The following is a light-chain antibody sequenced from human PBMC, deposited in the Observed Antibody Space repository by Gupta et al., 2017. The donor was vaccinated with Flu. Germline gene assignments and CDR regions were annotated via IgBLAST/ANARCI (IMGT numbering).Light chain of an antibody. J-gene: IGKJ2*03. CDR2: DAS. V-gene: IGKV3-11*01. Sequence: ILWTQIPATLSLSPVERATLSCRPSQSVSSYLAWYQQKPGQATRLINNDASNRATGIPARFSGNGSGTDFTLTISSLEHEDFAVYYCQQRSNWYSFGQGTKLEIK. CDR3: QQRSNWYS. CDR1: QSVSSY.